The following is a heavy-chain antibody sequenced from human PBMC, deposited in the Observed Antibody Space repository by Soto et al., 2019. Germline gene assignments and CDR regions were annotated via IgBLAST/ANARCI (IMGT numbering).Heavy chain of an antibody. CDR2: INAGNGNT. Sequence: GASVKVSCKASGYTFTSYAMHWVRQAPGQRLEWMGWINAGNGNTKYSQKFQGRVTITRDTSASTAYMELSSLRSEDTAVYYCARELYDLWSGYLGWFDPWGQGTLVTVSS. V-gene: IGHV1-3*01. CDR1: GYTFTSYA. CDR3: ARELYDLWSGYLGWFDP. J-gene: IGHJ5*02. D-gene: IGHD3-3*01.